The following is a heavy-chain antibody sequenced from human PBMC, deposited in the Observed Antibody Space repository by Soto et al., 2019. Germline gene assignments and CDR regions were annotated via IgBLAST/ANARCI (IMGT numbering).Heavy chain of an antibody. V-gene: IGHV2-5*01. D-gene: IGHD1-1*01. CDR3: AWYNHNWFDP. CDR1: GFSLSTSGVS. J-gene: IGHJ5*02. CDR2: IYWNDEK. Sequence: GSGPALVNPTQTLTLTCTFSGFSLSTSGVSVGWIRQPPGKALEWVALIYWNDEKSYSPSLKSRLTITKDTSKNQVVLSMTNMEPVDTATYYCAWYNHNWFDPWGQGTLVTSPQ.